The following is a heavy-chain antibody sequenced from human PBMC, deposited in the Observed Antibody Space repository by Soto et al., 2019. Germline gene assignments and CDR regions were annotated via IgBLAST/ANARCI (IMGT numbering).Heavy chain of an antibody. V-gene: IGHV1-69*13. CDR2: IIPIFGTA. Sequence: SVKVSCKASGRTFSSYAISWVRQAPGQGLEWMGGIIPIFGTANYAQKFQGRVTITADESTSTAYMELSSLRSEDTAVYYCARDLVAAAGMGQRGNYYYYGMDVWGQGTTVTVSS. J-gene: IGHJ6*02. D-gene: IGHD6-13*01. CDR1: GRTFSSYA. CDR3: ARDLVAAAGMGQRGNYYYYGMDV.